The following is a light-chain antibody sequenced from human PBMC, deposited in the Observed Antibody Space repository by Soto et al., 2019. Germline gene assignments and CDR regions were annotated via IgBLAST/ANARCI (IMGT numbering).Light chain of an antibody. V-gene: IGLV2-23*01. CDR1: SSDVGSYNL. Sequence: QSALTQPASVSGSHGQSITISCTGTSSDVGSYNLVSWYQQHPGNAPKLMIYEGSKRPSGVSNRFFGSKSGNTASLTISGLQAEDEADYYCCSFARGSTLVFGGGTKLTVL. CDR2: EGS. J-gene: IGLJ3*02. CDR3: CSFARGSTLV.